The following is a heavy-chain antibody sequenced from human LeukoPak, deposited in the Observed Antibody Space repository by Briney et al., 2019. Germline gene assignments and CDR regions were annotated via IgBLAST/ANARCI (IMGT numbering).Heavy chain of an antibody. J-gene: IGHJ5*02. CDR2: INHSGST. Sequence: PSETLSLTCAVYGGSFSGYYWSWIRQPPGKGLEWIGEINHSGSTNYNPSLKSRVTISVDTSKNQFSLSLRSMTAADTAVYYCASLFFDTSGYVDQWGQGTLVTVSS. CDR3: ASLFFDTSGYVDQ. D-gene: IGHD3-22*01. V-gene: IGHV4-34*01. CDR1: GGSFSGYY.